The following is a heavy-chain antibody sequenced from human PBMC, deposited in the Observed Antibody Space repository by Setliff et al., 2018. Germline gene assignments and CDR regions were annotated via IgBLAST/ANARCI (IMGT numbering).Heavy chain of an antibody. CDR1: GYTFTSYY. J-gene: IGHJ4*02. CDR3: ARAGMASLHRKGVFEH. V-gene: IGHV1-46*01. D-gene: IGHD3-10*01. Sequence: GASVKVSCKASGYTFTSYYMYWLRQAPGQGPEWMGIINXXXXXXXXXXXXXXXXTMTRDTSTSTVYLEVTSLRSEDTAVYYCARAGMASLHRKGVFEHWGQGTLVTVSS. CDR2: INXXXXXX.